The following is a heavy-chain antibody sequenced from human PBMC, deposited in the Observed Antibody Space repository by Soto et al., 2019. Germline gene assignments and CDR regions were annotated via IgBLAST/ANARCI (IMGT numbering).Heavy chain of an antibody. V-gene: IGHV3-9*01. CDR3: AKDMGYTGYDPFDY. CDR1: GFTFDDYA. Sequence: GGSLRLSCAASGFTFDDYAMHWVRQAPGKGLEWVSGISWDSGSIGYADSVKGRFTISRDNAKNSLYLQMNSLRAEDTAFYYCAKDMGYTGYDPFDYWGQGALVTVS. CDR2: ISWDSGSI. J-gene: IGHJ4*02. D-gene: IGHD5-12*01.